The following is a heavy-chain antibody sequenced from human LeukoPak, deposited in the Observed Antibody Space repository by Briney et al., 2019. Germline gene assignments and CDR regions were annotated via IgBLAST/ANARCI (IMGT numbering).Heavy chain of an antibody. D-gene: IGHD5-12*01. CDR2: IGPSDSYT. CDR3: ARQGVRTIND. J-gene: IGHJ4*02. Sequence: GESLKISCKGSGYSFTNYWISWVRQMPGKGLEWMGRIGPSDSYTNYSPSFQGHVTISADKSISTAYLQWSSLKASDTAMYYCARQGVRTINDWGQGTLVTVSS. V-gene: IGHV5-10-1*01. CDR1: GYSFTNYW.